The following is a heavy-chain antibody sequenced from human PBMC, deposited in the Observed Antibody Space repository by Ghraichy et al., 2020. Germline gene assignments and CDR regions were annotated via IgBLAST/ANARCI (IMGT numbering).Heavy chain of an antibody. CDR3: ARVPYGDYAIDP. V-gene: IGHV1-18*01. Sequence: VKVSCKASGYTFTNYGTNYGISWVRQAPGQGLEWMGWINAYNGNTNYAQKLQGRVTMTTDISTSTAYMELRSLRSDDTAVYYCARVPYGDYAIDPWGQGTLVTVSS. J-gene: IGHJ5*02. D-gene: IGHD4-17*01. CDR2: INAYNGNT. CDR1: GYTFTNYG.